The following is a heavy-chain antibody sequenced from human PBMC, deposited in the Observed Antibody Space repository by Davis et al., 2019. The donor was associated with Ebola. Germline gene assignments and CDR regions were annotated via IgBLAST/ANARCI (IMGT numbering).Heavy chain of an antibody. J-gene: IGHJ6*02. CDR3: ARDEDQLPSYYYYGMDV. D-gene: IGHD2-2*01. Sequence: SVKVSCKASGYTFTSYGISWVRQAPGQGLEWMGRIIPILGIANYAQKFQGRVTITADKSTSTAYMELSSLRSEDTAVYYCARDEDQLPSYYYYGMDVWGQGTTVTVSS. V-gene: IGHV1-69*04. CDR1: GYTFTSYG. CDR2: IIPILGIA.